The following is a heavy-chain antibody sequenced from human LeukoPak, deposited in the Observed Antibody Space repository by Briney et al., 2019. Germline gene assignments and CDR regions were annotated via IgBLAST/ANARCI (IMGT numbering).Heavy chain of an antibody. CDR2: IYYSGST. CDR1: GGSISSSSYY. CDR3: ASKNPFTERTYGMDV. D-gene: IGHD1-1*01. J-gene: IGHJ6*02. Sequence: SETLSLTCTVSGGSISSSSYYWGWIRQPPGKGLEWIGSIYYSGSTYYNPSLRSRVTISVDTSKNQFSLKLSSVTAADTAVYYCASKNPFTERTYGMDVWGQGTTVTVSS. V-gene: IGHV4-39*01.